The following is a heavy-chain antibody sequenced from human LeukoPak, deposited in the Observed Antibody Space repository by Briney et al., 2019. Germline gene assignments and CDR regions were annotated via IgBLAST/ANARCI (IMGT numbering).Heavy chain of an antibody. CDR3: ARRFPTRKYFDY. J-gene: IGHJ4*02. Sequence: SGPTLVKPTQTLTLTCTFSGFSLNTDGVGVGWIRQPPGKALEWLALIYRDDGKRYSPSLKRRLTITKDTSKNQVVLTMTYMDPVDTATYYCARRFPTRKYFDYWGQGTLVTASS. V-gene: IGHV2-5*02. CDR2: IYRDDGK. CDR1: GFSLNTDGVG. D-gene: IGHD1-14*01.